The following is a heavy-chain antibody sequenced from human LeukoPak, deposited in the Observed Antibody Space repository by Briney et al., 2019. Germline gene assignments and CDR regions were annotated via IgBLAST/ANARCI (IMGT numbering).Heavy chain of an antibody. J-gene: IGHJ4*02. D-gene: IGHD3-10*01. CDR3: ARDGLLGDYFDY. Sequence: SETLSLTCTVSGGSISSYYWSWIQQPAGKGLEWIGRIYTSGSTNYNPSLKSRVTMSVDTSKNQFSLKLSSVTAADTAVYYCARDGLLGDYFDYWGQGTLVTVSS. V-gene: IGHV4-4*07. CDR1: GGSISSYY. CDR2: IYTSGST.